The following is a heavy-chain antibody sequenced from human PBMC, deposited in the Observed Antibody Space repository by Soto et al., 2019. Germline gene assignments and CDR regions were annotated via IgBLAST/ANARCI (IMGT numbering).Heavy chain of an antibody. CDR3: AKDTNPYGDYGPGYYFDY. CDR2: ISYDGSNK. J-gene: IGHJ4*02. V-gene: IGHV3-30*18. Sequence: LRLSCAASGFTFSSYGMHWVRQGPGKGLEWVAVISYDGSNKYYADSVKGRFTISRDNSKNTLYLQMNSLRAEDTAVYYCAKDTNPYGDYGPGYYFDYWGQGTLVTVSS. CDR1: GFTFSSYG. D-gene: IGHD4-17*01.